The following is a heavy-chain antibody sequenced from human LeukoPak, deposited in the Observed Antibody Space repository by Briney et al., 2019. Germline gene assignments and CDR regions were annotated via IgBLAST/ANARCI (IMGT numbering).Heavy chain of an antibody. CDR1: GGTFSSYA. D-gene: IGHD3-22*01. J-gene: IGHJ4*02. CDR2: IIPIFGTA. Sequence: SVKVSCKASGGTFSSYAISWVRQAPGHGLEWMGGIIPIFGTANYAQKFQGRVTITADESTSTAYMELSSLRSEDTAVYYCARSSRYYDSSGLQAYYFNYWGQGTLVTVSS. CDR3: ARSSRYYDSSGLQAYYFNY. V-gene: IGHV1-69*01.